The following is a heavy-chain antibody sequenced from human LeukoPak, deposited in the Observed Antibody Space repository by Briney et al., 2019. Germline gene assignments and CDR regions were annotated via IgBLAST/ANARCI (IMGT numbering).Heavy chain of an antibody. D-gene: IGHD4-17*01. J-gene: IGHJ4*02. CDR1: GFTFSSYA. Sequence: GGSLRLSCAASGFTFSSYAMSWVRQAPGKGLEWVSAISGSGGSTYYADSVKGRFTISRDNPKNTLYLQMNSLRAEDTAVYYCVKPIDYGDFDYWGQGTLVTVSS. CDR3: VKPIDYGDFDY. CDR2: ISGSGGST. V-gene: IGHV3-23*01.